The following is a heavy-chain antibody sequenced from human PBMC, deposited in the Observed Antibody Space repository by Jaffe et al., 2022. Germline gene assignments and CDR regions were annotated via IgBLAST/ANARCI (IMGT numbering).Heavy chain of an antibody. CDR2: IRYDGSNK. J-gene: IGHJ3*02. Sequence: QVQLVESGGGVVQPGGSLRLSCAASGFTFSSYGMHWVRQAPGKGLEWVAFIRYDGSNKYYADSVKGRFTISRDNSKNTLYLQMNSLRAEDTAVYYCAKGEEEYYYDSSGYYDAFDIWGQGTMVTVSS. CDR1: GFTFSSYG. V-gene: IGHV3-30*02. CDR3: AKGEEEYYYDSSGYYDAFDI. D-gene: IGHD3-22*01.